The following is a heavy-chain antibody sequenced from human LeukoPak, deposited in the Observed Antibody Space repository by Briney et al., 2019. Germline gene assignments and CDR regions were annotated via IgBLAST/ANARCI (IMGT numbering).Heavy chain of an antibody. CDR2: IIPIFGTA. V-gene: IGHV1-69*01. J-gene: IGHJ6*03. CDR1: GGTFSSYA. CDR3: ARASGEYSYGYGYYYYYMDV. Sequence: ASVKVSCKASGGTFSSYAISLVRQAPGQGLEWMGGIIPIFGTANYAQKFQGRVTITADESTSTAYMELSRLRSEDTAVYYCARASGEYSYGYGYYYYYMDVWGKGTTVTVSS. D-gene: IGHD5-18*01.